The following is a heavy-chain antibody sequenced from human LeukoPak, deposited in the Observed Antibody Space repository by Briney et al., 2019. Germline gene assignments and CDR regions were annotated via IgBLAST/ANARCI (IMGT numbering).Heavy chain of an antibody. Sequence: SETLSLTCAVSGGSISSYYWSWIRQPAGKGLEWIGRIYTSGSTNYNPSLKSRLSMSVDTSKNEFSLKLSSVTAADTAVYYCARDTRGYCSSASCYSEGYYHYYMDVWGEGTTVTVSS. CDR2: IYTSGST. CDR3: ARDTRGYCSSASCYSEGYYHYYMDV. CDR1: GGSISSYY. J-gene: IGHJ6*03. D-gene: IGHD2-2*01. V-gene: IGHV4-4*07.